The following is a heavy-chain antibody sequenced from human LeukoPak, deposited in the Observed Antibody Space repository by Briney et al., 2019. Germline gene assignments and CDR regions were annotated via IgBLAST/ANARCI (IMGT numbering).Heavy chain of an antibody. CDR1: GGTFSSNA. CDR2: INPTGGST. V-gene: IGHV1-46*01. CDR3: ARTAARRFDY. J-gene: IGHJ4*02. Sequence: GSSVKVSCKASGGTFSSNAISWVRQAPGQGLEWMGIINPTGGSTTYAQKFQGRVTMTRDTSTSTVYMELSSLRSDDTAVYYCARTAARRFDYWGQGTLVTVSS. D-gene: IGHD6-6*01.